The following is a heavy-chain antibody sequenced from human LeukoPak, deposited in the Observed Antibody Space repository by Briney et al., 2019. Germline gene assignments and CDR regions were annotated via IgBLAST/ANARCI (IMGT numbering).Heavy chain of an antibody. J-gene: IGHJ4*02. CDR2: IYTSGST. D-gene: IGHD4-11*01. CDR1: GNSISSYY. CDR3: ARETTGLARYFDY. Sequence: SETLSLTCTVSGNSISSYYWSWIRQPAGKGLEWIGRIYTSGSTNYDPSLKSRVTMSVDTSKNQFSLNLSSVTAADTAFYYCARETTGLARYFDYWGQGTLVTVSS. V-gene: IGHV4-4*07.